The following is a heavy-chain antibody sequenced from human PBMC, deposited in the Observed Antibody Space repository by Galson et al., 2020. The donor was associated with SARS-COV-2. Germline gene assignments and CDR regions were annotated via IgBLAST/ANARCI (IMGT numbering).Heavy chain of an antibody. D-gene: IGHD1-26*01. CDR2: IYPGNSVT. V-gene: IGHV5-51*01. J-gene: IGHJ4*02. Sequence: KIGGSLKISCTASGYSFSHFCLTWVRQVPGKGAEWRVAIYPGNSVTVYSPSFRGQVTISVDMSIRTASLQWASLQASDTAVYYCARDVNGSYDYWGQGTLVSVSS. CDR1: GYSFSHFC. CDR3: ARDVNGSYDY.